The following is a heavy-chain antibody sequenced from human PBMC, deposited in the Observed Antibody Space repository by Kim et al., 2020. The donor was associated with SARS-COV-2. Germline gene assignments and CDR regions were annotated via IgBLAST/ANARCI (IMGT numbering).Heavy chain of an antibody. CDR1: GYTFTSYY. V-gene: IGHV1-46*03. D-gene: IGHD2-2*01. J-gene: IGHJ6*02. CDR3: ARRPAAIMQGIAKNYYYYGMDV. CDR2: INPSGGST. Sequence: ASVKVSCKASGYTFTSYYMHWVRQAPGQGLEWMGIINPSGGSTSYAQKFQGRVTMTRDTSTSTVYMELSSLRSEDTAVYYCARRPAAIMQGIAKNYYYYGMDVWGQGTTVTVSS.